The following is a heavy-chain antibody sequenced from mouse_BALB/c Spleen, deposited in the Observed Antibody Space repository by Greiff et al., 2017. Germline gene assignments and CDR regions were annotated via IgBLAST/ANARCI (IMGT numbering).Heavy chain of an antibody. CDR1: GYAFTNYL. CDR2: INPGSGGT. J-gene: IGHJ4*01. V-gene: IGHV1-54*03. Sequence: VQLVESGAELVRPGTSVKVSCKASGYAFTNYLIEWVKQRPGQGLEWIGVINPGSGGTNYNEKFKGKATLTADKSSSTAYMQLRSLTSDDSAVYFCARGSNFYALDYWGQGTSVTVSA. CDR3: ARGSNFYALDY. D-gene: IGHD2-5*01.